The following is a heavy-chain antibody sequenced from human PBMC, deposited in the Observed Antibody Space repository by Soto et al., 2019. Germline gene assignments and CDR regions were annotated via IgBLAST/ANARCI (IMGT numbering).Heavy chain of an antibody. D-gene: IGHD3-9*01. J-gene: IGHJ5*02. CDR2: INHSGST. V-gene: IGHV4-34*01. CDR3: ARGGYYYDILTGYYNRWFDP. CDR1: GGSFSGYY. Sequence: SETLSLTCAVYGGSFSGYYWSWIRQPPGKGLEWIGEINHSGSTNYNPSLKSRVTISVDTSKNQFSLKLSSVTAADTAVYYCARGGYYYDILTGYYNRWFDPWGQGTLVTVSS.